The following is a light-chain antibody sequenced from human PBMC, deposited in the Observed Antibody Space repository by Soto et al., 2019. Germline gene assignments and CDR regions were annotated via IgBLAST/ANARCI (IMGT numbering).Light chain of an antibody. CDR3: SSYTTSSTVV. CDR2: DVS. J-gene: IGLJ2*01. CDR1: SSDVTTYNY. Sequence: QSALTQHASVSGSPGQSITISCTGTSSDVTTYNYVSWYQQHPGKAPKLIIYDVSNRPSGVSNRFSGSKSGNTASLTISGLQADDEADYYCSSYTTSSTVVFGGGTQLTVL. V-gene: IGLV2-14*01.